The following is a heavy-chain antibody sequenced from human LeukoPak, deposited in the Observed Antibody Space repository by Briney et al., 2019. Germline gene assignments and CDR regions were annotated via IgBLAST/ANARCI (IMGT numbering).Heavy chain of an antibody. J-gene: IGHJ4*02. V-gene: IGHV1-18*04. CDR1: GYTFNSYG. CDR3: ARDLIVPAAPYYFDY. D-gene: IGHD2-2*01. CDR2: ISAYNGNT. Sequence: GASVKVSCKASGYTFNSYGISRVRQAPGQGLEWMGWISAYNGNTNYAQKLQGRITMTTDTSTSTAYMELRSLRSDDTAVYYCARDLIVPAAPYYFDYWGQGTLVTVSS.